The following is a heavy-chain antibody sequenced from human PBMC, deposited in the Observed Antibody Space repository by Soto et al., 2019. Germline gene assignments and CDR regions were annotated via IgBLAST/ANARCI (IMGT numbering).Heavy chain of an antibody. Sequence: LRLSCAASGFTFSSYAMSWVRQAPGKGLEWVSAISGSGGSTYYADSVKGRFTISRDNSKNTLYLQMNSLRAEDTAVYYCAKLRCTNGVCYTSWYFDLWGRGTLVTVSS. CDR2: ISGSGGST. CDR1: GFTFSSYA. CDR3: AKLRCTNGVCYTSWYFDL. V-gene: IGHV3-23*01. J-gene: IGHJ2*01. D-gene: IGHD2-8*01.